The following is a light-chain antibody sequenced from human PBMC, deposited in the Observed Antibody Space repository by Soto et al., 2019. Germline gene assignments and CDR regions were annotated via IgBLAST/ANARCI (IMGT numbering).Light chain of an antibody. CDR3: MQGTHWPRA. Sequence: VVMTQSPLSLPVTLGQPASISCRSSQSLVYRDGNTYLNWFQQRPGQSPRRLIYNVSSRESGVPDRFSGSGSGSDFTLKISRVEAEDVGVYYCMQGTHWPRAFGQGTKVEIK. J-gene: IGKJ1*01. V-gene: IGKV2-30*01. CDR2: NVS. CDR1: QSLVYRDGNTY.